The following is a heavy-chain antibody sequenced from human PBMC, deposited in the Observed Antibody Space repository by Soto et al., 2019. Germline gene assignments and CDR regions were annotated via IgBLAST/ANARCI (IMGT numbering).Heavy chain of an antibody. V-gene: IGHV1-69*06. Sequence: SVKVSCKASGGTFSSYAISWVRQAPGQGLEWMGGIIPIFGTANYAQKFQGRVTITADISTSTAYMELSSLRSEDTAVYYCAALMYYDFWSGSQGDAFDIWGQGTMVTVSS. CDR1: GGTFSSYA. CDR2: IIPIFGTA. CDR3: AALMYYDFWSGSQGDAFDI. J-gene: IGHJ3*02. D-gene: IGHD3-3*01.